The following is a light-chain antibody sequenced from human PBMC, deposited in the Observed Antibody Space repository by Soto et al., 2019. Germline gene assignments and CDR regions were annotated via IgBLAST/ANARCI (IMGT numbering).Light chain of an antibody. Sequence: EIVLTQSPGTLSVSQGERATLSCRPSQSVSSKLAWYQQKPGQAPRLLFYGASTGATGIPARFGGSGSETEFTLSISSLQSEDFAVYYCHQYNNWLGTFGQGTKVQIK. CDR3: HQYNNWLGT. CDR1: QSVSSK. V-gene: IGKV3-15*01. J-gene: IGKJ1*01. CDR2: GAS.